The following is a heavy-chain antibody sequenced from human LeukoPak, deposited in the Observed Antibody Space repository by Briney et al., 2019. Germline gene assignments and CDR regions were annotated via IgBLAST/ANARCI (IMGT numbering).Heavy chain of an antibody. CDR1: GYTFTSYD. J-gene: IGHJ5*02. V-gene: IGHV1-8*01. CDR2: MNPNSGNT. D-gene: IGHD3-9*01. Sequence: ASVKVSCKASGYTFTSYDINWVRQATGQGLEWMGWMNPNSGNTGYAQKFQGRVTMTRNTSISTAYMELSSLRSEDTAVYYCARGPVGLRYFDWLQNWFPEPWGQGTLVTVSS. CDR3: ARGPVGLRYFDWLQNWFPEP.